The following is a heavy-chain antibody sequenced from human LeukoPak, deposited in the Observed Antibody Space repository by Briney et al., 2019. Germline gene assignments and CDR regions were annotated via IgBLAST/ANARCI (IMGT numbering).Heavy chain of an antibody. Sequence: GASLRLSCAASGFTFSSYGMHWVRQAPGKGLEWVAFIRYDGSNKYYADSVKGRFTISRDNSKNTLYLQMNSLRAEDTAVYYCAKFPIRTRWELIPFDYWGQGTLVTVSS. D-gene: IGHD1-26*01. CDR2: IRYDGSNK. CDR3: AKFPIRTRWELIPFDY. CDR1: GFTFSSYG. J-gene: IGHJ4*02. V-gene: IGHV3-30*02.